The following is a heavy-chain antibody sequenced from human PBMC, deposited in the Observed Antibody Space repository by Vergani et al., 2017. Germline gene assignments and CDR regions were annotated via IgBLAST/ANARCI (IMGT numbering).Heavy chain of an antibody. Sequence: EVQLVESGGGLVQPGGSLRLSCAASGFTVSRYWMSWVRQAPGRGVEWVANRNQDGSEKYYVDSVKGRYTISRDNAKNSLYLQMNSLRAENTAVYYGARDAEPLWDYYGMDVWGQGTTVTVSS. CDR3: ARDAEPLWDYYGMDV. D-gene: IGHD3-10*01. CDR1: GFTVSRYW. J-gene: IGHJ6*02. V-gene: IGHV3-7*01. CDR2: RNQDGSEK.